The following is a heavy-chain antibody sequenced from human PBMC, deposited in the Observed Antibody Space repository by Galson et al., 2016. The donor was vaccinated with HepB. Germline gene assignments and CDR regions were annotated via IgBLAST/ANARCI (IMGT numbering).Heavy chain of an antibody. CDR2: IIPVSASP. D-gene: IGHD3-10*01. V-gene: IGHV1-69*06. CDR3: AGQRVESRLNMVRGRLSEDQYYYGLDV. Sequence: SVKVSCKASGGSLSNYGISWIFQAPGQGLEWMGGIIPVSASPNYAQKFQGRVTIFADTSTNTAYLEVYRLRAEHTAVYYCAGQRVESRLNMVRGRLSEDQYYYGLDVWGQGTTVSVSS. CDR1: GGSLSNYG. J-gene: IGHJ6*02.